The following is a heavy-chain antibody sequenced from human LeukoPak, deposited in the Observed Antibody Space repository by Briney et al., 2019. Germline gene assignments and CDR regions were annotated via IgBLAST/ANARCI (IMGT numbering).Heavy chain of an antibody. CDR2: IYYSGIT. CDR1: GGSISSSSYY. Sequence: ASETLSLTCTVSGGSISSSSYYWGWIRQPPGKGLEWIGSIYYSGITYYNPSLESRVTISVDTSKNQFSLKLSSVTAADTAVYYCARRHSSMIVVVTWGQGILVTVSS. CDR3: ARRHSSMIVVVT. J-gene: IGHJ5*02. D-gene: IGHD3-22*01. V-gene: IGHV4-39*01.